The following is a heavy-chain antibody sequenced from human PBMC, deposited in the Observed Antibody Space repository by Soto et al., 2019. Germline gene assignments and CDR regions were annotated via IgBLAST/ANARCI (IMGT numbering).Heavy chain of an antibody. D-gene: IGHD3-22*01. CDR3: ARRGAVVPGDAFDI. Sequence: GESLKISCKAPGYSFTNYWIGWARQMPGKGLEWMGIIYPCDSDTRYRPSFQGQVTISADKSISTAYLQWRSLKASDNAMYYCARRGAVVPGDAFDIWGQGTMVTVSS. V-gene: IGHV5-51*01. J-gene: IGHJ3*02. CDR2: IYPCDSDT. CDR1: GYSFTNYW.